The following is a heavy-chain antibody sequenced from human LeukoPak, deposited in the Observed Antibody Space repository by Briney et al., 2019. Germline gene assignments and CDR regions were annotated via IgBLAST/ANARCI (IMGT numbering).Heavy chain of an antibody. D-gene: IGHD6-19*01. Sequence: SETLSLTCTVSGGSISSYYWSWIRQPPGKGLEWIGYIYYSGSTNYNPSLKSRVTISVDTSNNQFFLKLSSVTAADTAVYYCAREGGQWLERSFDHWGQGTLVTVSS. CDR3: AREGGQWLERSFDH. CDR2: IYYSGST. V-gene: IGHV4-59*12. CDR1: GGSISSYY. J-gene: IGHJ4*02.